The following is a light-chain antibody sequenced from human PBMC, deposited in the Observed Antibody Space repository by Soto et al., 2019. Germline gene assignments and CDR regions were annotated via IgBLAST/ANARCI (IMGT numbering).Light chain of an antibody. V-gene: IGKV3-15*01. CDR3: QQYYNWPPIT. Sequence: EVVMTQSPGTVSVSPGERATLSCRASQSVGTSLAWYQQKPGQAPRLLIYGASTRATGVPARFSGRGSGTEFTFTISSLQSEEVAVYYCQQYYNWPPITFGQGKRLEIK. CDR2: GAS. CDR1: QSVGTS. J-gene: IGKJ5*01.